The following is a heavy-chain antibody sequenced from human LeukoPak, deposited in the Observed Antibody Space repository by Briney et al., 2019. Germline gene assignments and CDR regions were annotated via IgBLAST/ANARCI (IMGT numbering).Heavy chain of an antibody. V-gene: IGHV3-7*05. CDR2: IKYDGSEI. D-gene: IGHD2-21*01. CDR1: GFSFSSYW. Sequence: GGSLRLSCAASGFSFSSYWMSWVRQAPGKGLEWVANIKYDGSEIYPVDSVKGRFTSSRDNAKNSLYLQMNSLRAEDTAIYYCARHIPIIYYFDNWGQGTLVTVSS. J-gene: IGHJ4*02. CDR3: ARHIPIIYYFDN.